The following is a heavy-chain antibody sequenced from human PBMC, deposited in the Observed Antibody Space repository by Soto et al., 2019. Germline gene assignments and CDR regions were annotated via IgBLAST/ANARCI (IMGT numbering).Heavy chain of an antibody. CDR2: TYYRSKWYN. CDR1: GDRVSSGSAT. Sequence: PSQTLSLTCAISGDRVSSGSATWSWIRQSPSRGLEWLGRTYYRSKWYNDYAISVKSRIAINSDTSKNQLSLQLDSVTPDDTAVYCCARDGSGFHWYFYVWGRGILVTVSS. V-gene: IGHV6-1*01. J-gene: IGHJ2*01. D-gene: IGHD6-19*01. CDR3: ARDGSGFHWYFYV.